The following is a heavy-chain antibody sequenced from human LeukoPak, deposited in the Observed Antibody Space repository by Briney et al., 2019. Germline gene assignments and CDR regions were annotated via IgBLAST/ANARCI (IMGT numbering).Heavy chain of an antibody. CDR1: GFTFSSYS. CDR3: ARDCSSTSWYLSIDY. J-gene: IGHJ4*02. Sequence: PGGSLRLSCAASGFTFSSYSMNWVRQAPGKGLEWVSSISSSSSYIYYADSVKGRFTISRDNAKNSLYLQMNSLRAEDTAVYYCARDCSSTSWYLSIDYWGQGTLVTVSS. D-gene: IGHD2-2*01. V-gene: IGHV3-21*01. CDR2: ISSSSSYI.